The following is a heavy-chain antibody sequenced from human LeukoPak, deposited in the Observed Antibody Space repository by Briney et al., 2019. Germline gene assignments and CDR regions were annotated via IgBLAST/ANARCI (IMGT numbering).Heavy chain of an antibody. CDR3: ADYGVSGVRNKFY. D-gene: IGHD3-3*01. Sequence: GGSLRLSCAASGLAFSSYAMSWVRQAPGKGLEWVSTISVAGNTFYADSVKGRFTISRDNSRNTVYLQMTSLRADDTAVYYCADYGVSGVRNKFYWGQGTLVTVSS. CDR2: ISVAGNT. V-gene: IGHV3-23*01. J-gene: IGHJ4*02. CDR1: GLAFSSYA.